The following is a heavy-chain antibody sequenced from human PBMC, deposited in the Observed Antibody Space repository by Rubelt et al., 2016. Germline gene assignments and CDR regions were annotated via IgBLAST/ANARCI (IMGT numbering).Heavy chain of an antibody. V-gene: IGHV4-39*01. J-gene: IGHJ3*02. CDR1: GGSISSSSYY. D-gene: IGHD1-26*01. Sequence: QLQLQESGPGLVKPSETLSLTCTVSGGSISSSSYYWGWIRQPPGKGLEWIGSIYYSGSTYYNPSLKGRFTISVDTSKNQFSLKLSSVTAADTAVYYCARPGSVGSSRTFDIWGQGTMVTVSS. CDR2: IYYSGST. CDR3: ARPGSVGSSRTFDI.